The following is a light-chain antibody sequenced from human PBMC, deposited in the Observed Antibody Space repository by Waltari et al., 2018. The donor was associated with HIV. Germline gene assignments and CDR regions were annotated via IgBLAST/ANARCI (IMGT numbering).Light chain of an antibody. CDR3: QQRSNWPPLT. J-gene: IGKJ4*01. CDR2: DAS. Sequence: EIVLKKSPATLSLSPGERATLSCRASQSVSSYLAWYQQKPGQAPRLLIYDASNRATGIPARFSGSGSGTDFTLTISSLEPEDFAVYYCQQRSNWPPLTFGGGTKVEIK. CDR1: QSVSSY. V-gene: IGKV3-11*01.